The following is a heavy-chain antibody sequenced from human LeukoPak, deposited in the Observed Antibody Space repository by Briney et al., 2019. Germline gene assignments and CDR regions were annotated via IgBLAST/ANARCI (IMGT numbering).Heavy chain of an antibody. V-gene: IGHV3-21*01. CDR2: ISSSSSYI. CDR3: ARVRCSGGSCYFDY. J-gene: IGHJ4*02. D-gene: IGHD2-15*01. Sequence: SGGSLRLSCAASGFTFSSYSMNWVRQAPGKGLEWVSSISSSSSYIYYADSVKGLFTISRDNANNALYLQMKSQRAEDTAVYYCARVRCSGGSCYFDYWGQGTLVTVSS. CDR1: GFTFSSYS.